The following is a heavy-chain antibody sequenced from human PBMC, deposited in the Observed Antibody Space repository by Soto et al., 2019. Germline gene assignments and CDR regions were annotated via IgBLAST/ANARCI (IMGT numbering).Heavy chain of an antibody. J-gene: IGHJ4*02. CDR1: GYTFTSYT. CDR3: ASRYPHIAARRAKTDY. Sequence: ASVKVSCKASGYTFTSYTMHWVHQAPGQRLEWMGWINASNGNTKYSQKFQGRVTITRDTSASTAYMELSSLRSEDTAVYYCASRYPHIAARRAKTDYWGQGTLVTVSS. CDR2: INASNGNT. V-gene: IGHV1-3*01. D-gene: IGHD6-6*01.